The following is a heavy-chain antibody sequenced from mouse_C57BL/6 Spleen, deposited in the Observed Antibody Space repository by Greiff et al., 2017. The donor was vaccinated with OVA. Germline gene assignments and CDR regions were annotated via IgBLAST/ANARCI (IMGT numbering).Heavy chain of an antibody. Sequence: QVQLQRSGAELARPGASVKMSCKASGYTFTNYTMHWVKQRPGQGLEWIGYINPSSGYTKYNQKFKDKATLTADKSSSTAYMQLSSLTSEDSAVYYCARTKLNFLIYYYAMDYWGQGTSVTVSS. J-gene: IGHJ4*01. V-gene: IGHV1-4*01. D-gene: IGHD1-3*01. CDR2: INPSSGYT. CDR3: ARTKLNFLIYYYAMDY. CDR1: GYTFTNYT.